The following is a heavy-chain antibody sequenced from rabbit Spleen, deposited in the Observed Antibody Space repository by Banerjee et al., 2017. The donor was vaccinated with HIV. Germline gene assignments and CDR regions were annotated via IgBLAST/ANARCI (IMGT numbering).Heavy chain of an antibody. CDR2: INAATGKP. CDR3: ARDLAGAIGWNFYL. Sequence: EQLEESGGGLVKPEGSLTLTCKASGVSLNDKDVMCWVRQAPGKGLEWIACINAATGKPVYATWANGRFSISRTSSTTVTLQMTSLTAADTATYLCARDLAGAIGWNFYLWGPGTLVTVS. J-gene: IGHJ4*01. V-gene: IGHV1S45*01. CDR1: GVSLNDKDV. D-gene: IGHD4-1*01.